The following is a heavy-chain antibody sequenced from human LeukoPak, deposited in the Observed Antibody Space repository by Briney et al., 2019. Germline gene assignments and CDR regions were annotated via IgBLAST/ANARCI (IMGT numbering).Heavy chain of an antibody. CDR2: IRYDGSNK. CDR3: AKDHYDSSGYSH. J-gene: IGHJ4*02. D-gene: IGHD3-22*01. CDR1: GFTFSSYG. Sequence: GGSLRLSCAASGFTFSSYGMHWVRQAPGKGLEWVAFIRYDGSNKYYADSVKGRFTISRDNSKNTLYLQMNSLRAEDTAVYYCAKDHYDSSGYSHWGQGTLVTASS. V-gene: IGHV3-30*02.